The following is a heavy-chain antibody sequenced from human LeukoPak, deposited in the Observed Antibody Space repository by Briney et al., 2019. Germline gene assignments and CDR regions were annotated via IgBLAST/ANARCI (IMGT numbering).Heavy chain of an antibody. CDR1: GFTFSNYI. CDR3: ARDASPAAYNGNWFDP. CDR2: ISRSGSTI. J-gene: IGHJ5*02. V-gene: IGHV3-48*04. Sequence: GGSLRLSCAASGFTFSNYIMHWVRQAPGKGLECVSYISRSGSTISYADSVKGRFTISRDNAKNSLYLQMNSLRAEDTAVYFCARDASPAAYNGNWFDPWGQGTLVTVSS. D-gene: IGHD6-25*01.